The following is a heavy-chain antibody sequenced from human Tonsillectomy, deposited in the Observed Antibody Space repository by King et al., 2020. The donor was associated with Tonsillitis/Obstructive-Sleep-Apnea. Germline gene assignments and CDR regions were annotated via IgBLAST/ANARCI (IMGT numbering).Heavy chain of an antibody. Sequence: VQLVESGGGLVQPGGSLRLSCAASGFTFSSYEMNWVRQAPGKGLEWVSYISSTGSTIYYADSVKGRFTISRDNAKNSPYLQMNSLRAEDTAVYYCARAWELLALSEVWNFDYWGQGTLVTVSS. D-gene: IGHD1-26*01. CDR1: GFTFSSYE. CDR2: ISSTGSTI. V-gene: IGHV3-48*03. J-gene: IGHJ4*02. CDR3: ARAWELLALSEVWNFDY.